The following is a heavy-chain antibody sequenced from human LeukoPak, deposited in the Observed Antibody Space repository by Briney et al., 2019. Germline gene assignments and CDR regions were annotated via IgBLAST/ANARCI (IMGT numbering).Heavy chain of an antibody. D-gene: IGHD5-24*01. J-gene: IGHJ4*02. Sequence: PGGSLRLSCAASGFTFDDYTMHWVRQAPGKGLEWVSLISWDGGSTYYADSVKGRFTISRDNSKNSLYLQMNSLRTEDTALYYCAKDMGVEMATMAWDYWGQGTLVTVSS. CDR1: GFTFDDYT. CDR2: ISWDGGST. CDR3: AKDMGVEMATMAWDY. V-gene: IGHV3-43*01.